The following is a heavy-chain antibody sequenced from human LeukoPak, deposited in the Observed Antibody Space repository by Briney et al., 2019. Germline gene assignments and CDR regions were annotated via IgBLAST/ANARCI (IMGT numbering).Heavy chain of an antibody. Sequence: SQTLSLTCTVSGGSISSDGYYWSWIRQPPGKGLEWIGYIYHSGSTYYNPSLKSRVTISVDRSKNQFSLKLSSVTAADTAVYYCARSPLSLGIFDYWGQGTLVTVSS. J-gene: IGHJ4*02. CDR1: GGSISSDGYY. D-gene: IGHD7-27*01. CDR2: IYHSGST. V-gene: IGHV4-30-2*01. CDR3: ARSPLSLGIFDY.